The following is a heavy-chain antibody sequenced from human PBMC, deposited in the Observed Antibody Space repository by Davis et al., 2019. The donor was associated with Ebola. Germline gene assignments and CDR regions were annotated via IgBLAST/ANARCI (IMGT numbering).Heavy chain of an antibody. CDR2: INPNSGGT. CDR1: GYTFTGYY. D-gene: IGHD2-8*01. CDR3: ARDGGYCTNGVYYQGYVSGYYGMDV. Sequence: ASVKVSCKASGYTFTGYYMHWVRQAPGQGLEWMGWINPNSGGTNYAQKFQGRVTMTRDTSISTAYMELSRLRSDDTAVYYCARDGGYCTNGVYYQGYVSGYYGMDVWGQGTTVTVSS. V-gene: IGHV1-2*02. J-gene: IGHJ6*02.